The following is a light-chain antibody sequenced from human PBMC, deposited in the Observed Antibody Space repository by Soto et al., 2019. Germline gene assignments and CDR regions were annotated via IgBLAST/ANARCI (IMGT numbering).Light chain of an antibody. J-gene: IGKJ1*01. CDR1: QTISSW. CDR2: KAS. V-gene: IGKV1-5*03. CDR3: QHYNSYSEA. Sequence: DIQMTQSPSTLSGSVGDRVTITCRASQTISSWLAWYQQKPGKAPKLLIYKASTLKSGVPSRFSGSGPGTEFPLTISSLQPDDFATYYCQHYNSYSEAFGQGTKV.